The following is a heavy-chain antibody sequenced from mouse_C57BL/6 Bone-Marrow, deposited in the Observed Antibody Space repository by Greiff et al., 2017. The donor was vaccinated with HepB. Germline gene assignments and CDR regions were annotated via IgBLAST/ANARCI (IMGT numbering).Heavy chain of an antibody. CDR2: ISSGGRYT. D-gene: IGHD1-1*01. CDR3: ARRPYGSSWFAY. Sequence: EVKLVESGGDLVKPGGSLKLSCAASGFTFSSYGMSWVRQTPDKRLEWVATISSGGRYTYYPDSVKGRFTITRDNAKNTLYLQMSSLKSEDTAMYYCARRPYGSSWFAYWGQGTLVTVSA. V-gene: IGHV5-6*02. J-gene: IGHJ3*01. CDR1: GFTFSSYG.